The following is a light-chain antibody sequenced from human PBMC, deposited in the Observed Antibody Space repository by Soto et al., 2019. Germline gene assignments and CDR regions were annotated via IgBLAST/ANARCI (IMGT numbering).Light chain of an antibody. V-gene: IGLV2-23*01. CDR2: EGT. Sequence: QSALTQPASVSGSLGQSITISCTGTSSDVGSYNLVSWYQHHPGKAPKLLIFEGTKRPSGISNRFSGSKSGNTASLAISGPQAEDEAVYHCCSYAGFTPYVFGTGTKLTVL. CDR3: CSYAGFTPYV. CDR1: SSDVGSYNL. J-gene: IGLJ1*01.